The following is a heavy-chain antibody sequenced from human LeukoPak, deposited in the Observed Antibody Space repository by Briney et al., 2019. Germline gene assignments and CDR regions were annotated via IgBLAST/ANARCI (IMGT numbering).Heavy chain of an antibody. CDR3: AKSATTVTSNFDY. CDR2: ISGSGGGT. CDR1: GFTFSSHG. D-gene: IGHD4-17*01. J-gene: IGHJ4*02. Sequence: PGGSLRLSCAASGFTFSSHGMSWVRQAPGKGLEWVSGISGSGGGTFYADSARGRFTISRDNSKNTVYLQMNSLRAEDTAVYYCAKSATTVTSNFDYWGQGTLVAVSS. V-gene: IGHV3-23*01.